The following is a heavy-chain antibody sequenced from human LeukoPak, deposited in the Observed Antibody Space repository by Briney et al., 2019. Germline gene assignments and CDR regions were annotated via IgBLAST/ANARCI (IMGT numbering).Heavy chain of an antibody. Sequence: SETLSLTCAVYGGSFSGYYWSWIRQPPGKGLEWIGEINHSGSTNYNPSLKSRVTISVDTSKNQFSLQLNSVTPEDTAVYYCARGMDVWGKGTTVTVSS. CDR2: INHSGST. CDR3: ARGMDV. J-gene: IGHJ6*04. V-gene: IGHV4-34*01. CDR1: GGSFSGYY.